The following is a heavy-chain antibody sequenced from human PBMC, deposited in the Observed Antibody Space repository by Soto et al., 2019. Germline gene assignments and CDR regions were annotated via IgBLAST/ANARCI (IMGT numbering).Heavy chain of an antibody. CDR2: TANSGST. CDR1: GGSITSSGYY. Sequence: QVQLQESGPGLVKPSQTLSLTCTVSGGSITSSGYYWSWIRQHPGEGLEWIGFTANSGSTSFNPAPTSRVTTSVDTSSNQFSLNLKSVTAAATAVYYCARGGGSTKVDYWGQGTLVTVSP. D-gene: IGHD2-2*01. V-gene: IGHV4-31*03. J-gene: IGHJ4*02. CDR3: ARGGGSTKVDY.